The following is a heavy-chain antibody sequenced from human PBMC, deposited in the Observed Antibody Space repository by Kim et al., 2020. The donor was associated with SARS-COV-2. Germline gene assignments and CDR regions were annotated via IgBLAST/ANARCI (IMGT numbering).Heavy chain of an antibody. V-gene: IGHV1-2*02. CDR2: INPNSGGT. CDR3: ARDVGRYSSSWYGPYYGMDV. Sequence: ASVKVSCKASGYTFTGYYMHWVRQAPGQGLEWMGWINPNSGGTNYAQKFQGRVTMTRDTSISTAYMELSRLRSDDTAVYYCARDVGRYSSSWYGPYYGMDVWGQGTTVTVSS. J-gene: IGHJ6*02. D-gene: IGHD6-13*01. CDR1: GYTFTGYY.